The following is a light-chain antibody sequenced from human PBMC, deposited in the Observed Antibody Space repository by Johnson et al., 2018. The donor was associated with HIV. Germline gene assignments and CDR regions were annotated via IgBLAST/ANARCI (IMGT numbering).Light chain of an antibody. CDR2: DNN. V-gene: IGLV1-51*01. CDR1: SSNIGNNY. J-gene: IGLJ1*01. CDR3: ATWDSSMTDGGV. Sequence: QSVLTQPPSVSAAPGQKVTISCSGSSSNIGNNYVSWYQQLPGTAPKLLIYDNNKRPSGIPDRFSGSKSATSATLGITGLQTGDEAEYYCATWDSSMTDGGVFGTGTKVTVL.